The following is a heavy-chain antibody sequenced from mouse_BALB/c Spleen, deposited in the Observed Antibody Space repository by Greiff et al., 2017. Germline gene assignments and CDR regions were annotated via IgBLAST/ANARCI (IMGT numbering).Heavy chain of an antibody. J-gene: IGHJ2*01. CDR1: GYTFTSYW. Sequence: QVQLQQSGAELVKPGASVKLSCKTSGYTFTSYWIQWVKQRPGQGLGWIGEIFPGTGTTYYNEKFKGKATLTIDTSSSTAYMQLSSLTSEDSAVYFCARGGDYWGQGTTLTVSS. CDR2: IFPGTGTT. V-gene: IGHV1S132*01. CDR3: ARGGDY.